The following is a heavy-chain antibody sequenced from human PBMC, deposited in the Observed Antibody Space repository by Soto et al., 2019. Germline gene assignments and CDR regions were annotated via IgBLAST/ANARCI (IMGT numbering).Heavy chain of an antibody. Sequence: XVKVSCKASGGTFRSYAISWVRQAPGQWLEWRGGIIPIFGTANYAQKFQGRVTITADESTSTAYMELSSLRSEDTAVYYCASPPRYCSGGSCWAFDYWGQGTLVTVSS. J-gene: IGHJ4*02. CDR1: GGTFRSYA. D-gene: IGHD2-15*01. CDR3: ASPPRYCSGGSCWAFDY. CDR2: IIPIFGTA. V-gene: IGHV1-69*13.